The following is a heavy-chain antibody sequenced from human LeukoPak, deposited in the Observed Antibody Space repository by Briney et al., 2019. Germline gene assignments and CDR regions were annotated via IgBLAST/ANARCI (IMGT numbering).Heavy chain of an antibody. CDR2: IYYSGST. CDR1: GGSISSGDYY. V-gene: IGHV4-30-4*01. Sequence: SQTLSLTCTVSGGSISSGDYYWSWIRQPPGKGLEWIGYIYYSGSTYYNPSLKSRVTISVDTSKNQFSLKLSSVTAADTAVYYCARSRGDWGHYGMDVWGQGITVTVSS. J-gene: IGHJ6*02. D-gene: IGHD2-21*02. CDR3: ARSRGDWGHYGMDV.